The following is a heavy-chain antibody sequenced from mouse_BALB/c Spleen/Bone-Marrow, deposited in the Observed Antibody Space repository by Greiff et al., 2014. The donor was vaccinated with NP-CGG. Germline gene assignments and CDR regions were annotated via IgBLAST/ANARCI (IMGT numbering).Heavy chain of an antibody. J-gene: IGHJ1*01. V-gene: IGHV14-3*02. D-gene: IGHD1-1*01. CDR1: GFNIKDTY. CDR3: VYGRDWYFDV. CDR2: IDPANGNT. Sequence: EVQLQQSGAELVKPGASVKLSCTASGFNIKDTYMHWVKERPEQGLERIGRIDPANGNTKYDPKFQGKATITADTSSNTAYLQLSSLTSEDTAVYYCVYGRDWYFDVWGAGTTVTVSS.